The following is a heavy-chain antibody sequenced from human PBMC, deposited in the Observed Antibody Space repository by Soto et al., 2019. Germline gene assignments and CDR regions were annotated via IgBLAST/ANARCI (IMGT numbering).Heavy chain of an antibody. V-gene: IGHV4-4*02. CDR2: IYHSGSP. J-gene: IGHJ5*02. D-gene: IGHD1-7*01. Sequence: SETLCVTCAFSGGSISSSNWWSWVRQPPGKGLEGSGEIYHSGSPNDTPSLQSRVTISVDKSKNQSSLKLSSVTAADTAVYYCASDAAGTPKPNCFDPGGHGPLVNV. CDR3: ASDAAGTPKPNCFDP. CDR1: GGSISSSNW.